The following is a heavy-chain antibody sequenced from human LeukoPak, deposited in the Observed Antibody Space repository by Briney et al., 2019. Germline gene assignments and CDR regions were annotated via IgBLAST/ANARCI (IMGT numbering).Heavy chain of an antibody. CDR3: AKDPPYYDFWSGYYKAHDAFDI. V-gene: IGHV3-23*01. D-gene: IGHD3-3*01. CDR2: ISGSGGST. Sequence: QPGGSLRLSCAASGFTFSSYAMSWVRQASGKGLEWVSAISGSGGSTYYADSVKGRFTISRDNSKNTLYLQMNSLRAEDTAVYYCAKDPPYYDFWSGYYKAHDAFDIWGQGTMVTVSS. J-gene: IGHJ3*02. CDR1: GFTFSSYA.